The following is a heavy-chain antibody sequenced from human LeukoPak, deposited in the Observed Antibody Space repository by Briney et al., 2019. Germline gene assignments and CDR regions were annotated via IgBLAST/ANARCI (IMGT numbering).Heavy chain of an antibody. CDR3: ARESAGPYGMDV. V-gene: IGHV3-33*07. Sequence: PGRSLRLSCAASGFPFRSYGMYWVRQAPGKGLERVAVIWYDGSNKYYADSVKGRFTISRDNSKNTLYMQMNSLRAEDTAVYYCARESAGPYGMDVWGQGTTVTVSS. J-gene: IGHJ6*02. CDR1: GFPFRSYG. D-gene: IGHD6-13*01. CDR2: IWYDGSNK.